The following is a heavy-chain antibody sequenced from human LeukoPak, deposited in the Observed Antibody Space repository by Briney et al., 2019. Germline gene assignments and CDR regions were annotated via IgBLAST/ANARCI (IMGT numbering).Heavy chain of an antibody. Sequence: GGSLRLSCAASGFTFSSYSMNWVRQAPGKGLEWVSSISITSIYIYYADSLKGRFTISRDNAKNSLILQMNSLRAEDTAVYCCARGRSCSGGVCYLDYWGQGTLVTVSS. V-gene: IGHV3-21*01. D-gene: IGHD2-15*01. CDR3: ARGRSCSGGVCYLDY. CDR2: ISITSIYI. J-gene: IGHJ4*02. CDR1: GFTFSSYS.